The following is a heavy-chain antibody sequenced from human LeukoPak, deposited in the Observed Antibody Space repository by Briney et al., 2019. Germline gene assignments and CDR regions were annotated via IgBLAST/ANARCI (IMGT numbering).Heavy chain of an antibody. CDR3: ARGIPGYSYGYSD. D-gene: IGHD5-18*01. V-gene: IGHV1-69*04. CDR1: GGTFSSYA. J-gene: IGHJ4*02. CDR2: IIPILGIA. Sequence: SVKVSCKASGGTFSSYAISWVRQAPGQGLEWMGRIIPILGIANYAQKFQGRVTITADKSTSTAYMELSSLRSEDTAVYYCARGIPGYSYGYSDWGQGTLVTVSS.